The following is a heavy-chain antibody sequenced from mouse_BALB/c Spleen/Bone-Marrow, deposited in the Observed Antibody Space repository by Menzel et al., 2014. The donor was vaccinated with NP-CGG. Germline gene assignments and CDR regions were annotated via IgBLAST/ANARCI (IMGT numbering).Heavy chain of an antibody. CDR2: INPSSGXT. J-gene: IGHJ4*01. CDR1: GYTFTDYT. V-gene: IGHV1-4*01. Sequence: VKLVESGAELARPGASVKMSCKASGYTFTDYTRHWVKRRPGQGLEWIGYINPSSGXTHYNQKFKDKATLTADKSSSTAYMQLSSLTSEDSAVYYCARPGGLRRAPYGMDYRGQGTSVTVSS. D-gene: IGHD2-4*01. CDR3: ARPGGLRRAPYGMDY.